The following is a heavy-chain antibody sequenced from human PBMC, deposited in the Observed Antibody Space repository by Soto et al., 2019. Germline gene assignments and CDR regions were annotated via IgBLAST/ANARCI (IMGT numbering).Heavy chain of an antibody. Sequence: GGSLRLSCAASGFSFRSYGMHWVRQAPGKGLEWVAFILYDVTTKYYADSVKGRFTISRDNSKNTLYLQMNSLRPEDTAVYYCATTGLDFWGLGTLVTVSS. J-gene: IGHJ4*02. V-gene: IGHV3-30*03. CDR1: GFSFRSYG. D-gene: IGHD1-26*01. CDR3: ATTGLDF. CDR2: ILYDVTTK.